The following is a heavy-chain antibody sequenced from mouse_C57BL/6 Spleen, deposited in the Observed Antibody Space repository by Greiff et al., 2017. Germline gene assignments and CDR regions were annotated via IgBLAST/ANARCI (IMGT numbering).Heavy chain of an antibody. CDR3: ARRVYNYDYAMDY. CDR2: INPNNGGT. J-gene: IGHJ4*01. Sequence: VQLQQSGPELVKPGASVKIPCKASGYTFTDYNMDWVKQSHGKSLEWIGDINPNNGGTIYNQKFKGKATLTVDKSSSTAYMELRSLTSEDTAVYYCARRVYNYDYAMDYWGQGTSVTVSS. CDR1: GYTFTDYN. D-gene: IGHD2-12*01. V-gene: IGHV1-18*01.